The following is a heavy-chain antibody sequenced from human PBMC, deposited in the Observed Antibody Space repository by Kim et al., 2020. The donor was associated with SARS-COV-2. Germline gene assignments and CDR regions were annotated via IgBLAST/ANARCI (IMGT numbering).Heavy chain of an antibody. CDR1: GFTFSSYW. V-gene: IGHV3-7*01. CDR3: ARDGGDSSGWYSRYFDY. D-gene: IGHD6-19*01. CDR2: IKQDGSEK. Sequence: GGSLRLSCAASGFTFSSYWMSWVRQAPGKGLEWVANIKQDGSEKYYVDSVKGRFTISRDNAKNSLYLQMNSLRAEDTAVYYCARDGGDSSGWYSRYFDYWGQGTLVTVSS. J-gene: IGHJ4*02.